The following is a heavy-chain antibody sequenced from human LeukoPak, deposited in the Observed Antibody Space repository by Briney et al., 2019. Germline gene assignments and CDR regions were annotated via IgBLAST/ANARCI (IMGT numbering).Heavy chain of an antibody. J-gene: IGHJ6*03. D-gene: IGHD5-18*01. V-gene: IGHV1-69*13. CDR2: TIPIFGTA. CDR3: AREGVDTAMEEADYYYMDV. Sequence: SVKVSCKASGGTFSSYAISWVRQAPGQGLEWMGGTIPIFGTANYAQKFQGRVTITADESTSTAYMELSSLRSEDTAVYYCAREGVDTAMEEADYYYMDVWGKGTTVTVSS. CDR1: GGTFSSYA.